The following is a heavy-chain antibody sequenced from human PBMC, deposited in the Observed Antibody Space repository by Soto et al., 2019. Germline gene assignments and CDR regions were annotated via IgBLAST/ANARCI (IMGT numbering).Heavy chain of an antibody. Sequence: QVQLQESGPGLVKPAETLSLTCTVSGGSISNYYWSWIRQAPGKGLEWIGYIYYTTNYNPSLKSRVTISADTSKNQISLKLTSVTPADTAVYYCARTSPVAGGFDYWGQGTLVTVSS. CDR3: ARTSPVAGGFDY. V-gene: IGHV4-59*01. J-gene: IGHJ4*02. D-gene: IGHD6-19*01. CDR2: IYYTT. CDR1: GGSISNYY.